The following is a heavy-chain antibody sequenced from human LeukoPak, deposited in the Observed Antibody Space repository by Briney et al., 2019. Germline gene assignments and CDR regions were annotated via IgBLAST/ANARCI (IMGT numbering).Heavy chain of an antibody. V-gene: IGHV3-53*01. J-gene: IGHJ4*02. CDR1: GFTVSSNY. CDR2: IYSGGST. D-gene: IGHD3-10*01. CDR3: ARATIPLYYYGSDRIAYFDY. Sequence: GGSLRLSCAASGFTVSSNYMSWVRQAPGKGLEWVSVIYSGGSTYYADSVKGRFTISRDNSKNTLYLQMNSLRAEDTAVYYCARATIPLYYYGSDRIAYFDYWGQGTLVTVSS.